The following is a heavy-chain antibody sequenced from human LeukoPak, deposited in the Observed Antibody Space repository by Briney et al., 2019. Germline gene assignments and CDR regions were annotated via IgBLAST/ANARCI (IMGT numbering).Heavy chain of an antibody. Sequence: GGSLRLSCAASGFTFSSYGMHWVRQAPGKGLEWVAVISYDGSNKYYADSVEGRFTISRDNSKNTLYLQMNSLRAEDTAVYYCAKGNYNYYDSSGYFGFDYWGQGTLVTVSS. CDR3: AKGNYNYYDSSGYFGFDY. V-gene: IGHV3-30*18. CDR2: ISYDGSNK. J-gene: IGHJ4*02. CDR1: GFTFSSYG. D-gene: IGHD3-22*01.